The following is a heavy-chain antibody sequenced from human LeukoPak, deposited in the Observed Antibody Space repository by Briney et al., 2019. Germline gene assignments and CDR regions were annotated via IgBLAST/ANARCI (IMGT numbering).Heavy chain of an antibody. Sequence: PSETLSPTCTVSGDSISSGDCYWSWIRQHPGKGLEWIGYIYYSGSTYYNPSLKSRVTISVDTSKNQLSLKLSSVTAADTAVYYCATETMTHAFDIWGQGTMVTVSS. D-gene: IGHD3-22*01. CDR1: GDSISSGDCY. V-gene: IGHV4-31*03. CDR3: ATETMTHAFDI. J-gene: IGHJ3*02. CDR2: IYYSGST.